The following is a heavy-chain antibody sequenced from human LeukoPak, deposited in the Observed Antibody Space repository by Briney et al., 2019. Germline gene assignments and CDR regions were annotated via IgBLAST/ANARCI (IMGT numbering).Heavy chain of an antibody. D-gene: IGHD6-6*01. V-gene: IGHV1-2*02. J-gene: IGHJ3*02. CDR3: AREKLVVGVVPYDDAFDI. CDR2: INPNSGGT. CDR1: GYTFTGYY. Sequence: ASVKVSCKASGYTFTGYYMHWVRQAPGQGLEWMGWINPNSGGTNYAQKFQGRVTMTRDTSISTAYMELSRLRSDDTAVYYCAREKLVVGVVPYDDAFDIWGQGTMVTVSS.